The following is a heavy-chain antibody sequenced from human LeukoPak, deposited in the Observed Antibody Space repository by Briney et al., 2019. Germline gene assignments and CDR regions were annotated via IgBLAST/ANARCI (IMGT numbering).Heavy chain of an antibody. V-gene: IGHV4-61*02. CDR3: ARGVYYDSSGYFGD. J-gene: IGHJ4*02. CDR2: IYTSGST. Sequence: SETLSLTCTVSGGSISSGSYYWSWIRQPAGKGLEWIGRIYTSGSTNYNPSLKSRVTMSVDTSKNQFSLKLSSVTAADTAVYYCARGVYYDSSGYFGDWGQGTLVTVSS. D-gene: IGHD3-22*01. CDR1: GGSISSGSYY.